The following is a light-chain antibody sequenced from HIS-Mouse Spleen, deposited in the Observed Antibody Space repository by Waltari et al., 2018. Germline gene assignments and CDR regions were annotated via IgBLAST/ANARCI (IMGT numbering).Light chain of an antibody. CDR2: EVS. CDR1: SRDVGCYNY. J-gene: IGLJ1*01. Sequence: QSALTQPASVSGSPGQSITISCPGTSRDVGCYNYVPWYQQHPGKAPKLMIYEVSNRPSGVSNRFSGSKSGNTASLTISGLQAEDEADYYCSSYTSSSTYVFGTGTKVTVL. CDR3: SSYTSSSTYV. V-gene: IGLV2-14*01.